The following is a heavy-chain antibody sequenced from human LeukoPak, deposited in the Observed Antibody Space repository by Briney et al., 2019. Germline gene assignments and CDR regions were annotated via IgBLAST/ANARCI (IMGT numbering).Heavy chain of an antibody. D-gene: IGHD1-14*01. Sequence: GGSLRLSCTASGFTFSSHWMHWVRQGPGKGLVWVSRIHRDGSDTDYADAVKGRFTISRDNAKNTLYLQMNSLRVGDTAVYYCARDTWNHIDYWGQGTLVTVSS. V-gene: IGHV3-74*01. CDR1: GFTFSSHW. CDR3: ARDTWNHIDY. J-gene: IGHJ4*02. CDR2: IHRDGSDT.